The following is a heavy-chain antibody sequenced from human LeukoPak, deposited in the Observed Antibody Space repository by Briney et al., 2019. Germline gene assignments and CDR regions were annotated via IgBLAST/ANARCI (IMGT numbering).Heavy chain of an antibody. CDR2: SRNKANSYTT. CDR1: GFTFSAHY. D-gene: IGHD3-22*01. Sequence: GGSLRLSCAASGFTFSAHYLDWVRQAPGKGLEWVGRSRNKANSYTTEYAVSVRGRFTISRDDSKNSLYLQMNSLKIEDTAVYYCASLNYYDTSGYFDYWGQGTLVTVSS. V-gene: IGHV3-72*01. J-gene: IGHJ4*02. CDR3: ASLNYYDTSGYFDY.